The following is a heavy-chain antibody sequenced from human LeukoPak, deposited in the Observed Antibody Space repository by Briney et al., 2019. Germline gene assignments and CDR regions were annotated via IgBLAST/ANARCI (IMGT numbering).Heavy chain of an antibody. CDR3: ARDVDSSGSHFDY. J-gene: IGHJ4*02. CDR2: IYYSGST. CDR1: GGSISSGGYY. D-gene: IGHD3-22*01. Sequence: TLSLTCTVSGGSISSGGYYWSWIRQHPGKGLEWIGYIYYSGSTYYNPSLKSRVTISVDTSKNQFSLKVRSVTAADTAVYYCARDVDSSGSHFDYWGQGTLVTVSS. V-gene: IGHV4-31*03.